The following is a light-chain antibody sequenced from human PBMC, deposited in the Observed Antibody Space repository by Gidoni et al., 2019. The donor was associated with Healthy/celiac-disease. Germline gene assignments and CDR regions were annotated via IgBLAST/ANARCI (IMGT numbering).Light chain of an antibody. CDR3: SSYTSSSVV. CDR2: DVS. CDR1: SRDVGVYNY. Sequence: QSALTQPASVSGSPGQSITISCTGTSRDVGVYNYFSWYQQHPGKAPNLMIYDVSNRPSGVSNRFSGSKSGNTASLTISGLQAEDEADYYCSSYTSSSVVCGGGTKLTVL. V-gene: IGLV2-14*03. J-gene: IGLJ2*01.